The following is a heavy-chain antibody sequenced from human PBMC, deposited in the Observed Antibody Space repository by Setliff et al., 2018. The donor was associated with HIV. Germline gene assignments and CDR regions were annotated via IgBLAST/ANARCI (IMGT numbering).Heavy chain of an antibody. CDR2: ISSSSSTI. CDR3: AKGGFRGVIITGDY. D-gene: IGHD3-10*01. V-gene: IGHV3-23*01. J-gene: IGHJ4*02. Sequence: GGSLRLSCAVSGFTFEDYGMSWVRQAPGKGLEWVSYISSSSSTIYYADSVKGRFTMSRDNSKNTLYLQMNSLRVEDTAVYYCAKGGFRGVIITGDYWGQGTLVTVSS. CDR1: GFTFEDYG.